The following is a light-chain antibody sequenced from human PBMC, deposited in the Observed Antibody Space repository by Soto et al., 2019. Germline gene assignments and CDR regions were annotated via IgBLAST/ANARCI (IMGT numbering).Light chain of an antibody. CDR3: QSYDSSLSGYV. CDR2: GNS. J-gene: IGLJ1*01. CDR1: SSNIGAGYN. Sequence: QLVLTQPPSVSGAPGQRVTISCTGSSSNIGAGYNVHWYQQLPGTAPKLLIYGNSNRPSGVPDRFSGSKSGNSASLAITGLQAEDEADYYCQSYDSSLSGYVFGTGTKLTVL. V-gene: IGLV1-40*01.